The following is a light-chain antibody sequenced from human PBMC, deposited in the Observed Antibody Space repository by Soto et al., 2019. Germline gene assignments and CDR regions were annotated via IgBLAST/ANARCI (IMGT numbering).Light chain of an antibody. CDR1: QSVSTN. CDR2: GAY. J-gene: IGKJ2*01. V-gene: IGKV3-15*01. CDR3: QQYNNWPPYT. Sequence: EIVLTQTPATMSVSPGERATLSCRASQSVSTNLAWYQQKPGQPPRLLVYGAYTRATDIPARFSGRGSGTEFTLTILGLQSEDCEVYYCQQYNNWPPYTFGQGTNLEIK.